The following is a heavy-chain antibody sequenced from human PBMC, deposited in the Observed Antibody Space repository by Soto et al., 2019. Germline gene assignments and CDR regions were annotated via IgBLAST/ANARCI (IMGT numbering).Heavy chain of an antibody. CDR3: ARVGRYCSGGSCYSGIDP. CDR2: ISSSGSTI. CDR1: GFTFSDYY. D-gene: IGHD2-15*01. Sequence: GGSLRLSCAASGFTFSDYYMSWIRQAPGKGLEWVSYISSSGSTIYYADSVKGRFTISRDNAKNSLYLQMNSLRAEDTAVYYCARVGRYCSGGSCYSGIDPWGQGTLVTVSS. J-gene: IGHJ5*02. V-gene: IGHV3-11*01.